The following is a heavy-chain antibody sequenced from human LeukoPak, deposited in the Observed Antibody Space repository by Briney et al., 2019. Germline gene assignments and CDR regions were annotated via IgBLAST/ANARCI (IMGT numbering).Heavy chain of an antibody. J-gene: IGHJ5*02. CDR2: INHSGST. Sequence: SETLSLTCAVYGRSFSAYYWSWIRQPPGKGLEWIGEINHSGSTKYNPSFKSRVAISVDTSKNQFTLNLRPVTAADTAVYYCARDLKGWFDPWGQGTLVTVSS. CDR1: GRSFSAYY. CDR3: ARDLKGWFDP. V-gene: IGHV4-34*01.